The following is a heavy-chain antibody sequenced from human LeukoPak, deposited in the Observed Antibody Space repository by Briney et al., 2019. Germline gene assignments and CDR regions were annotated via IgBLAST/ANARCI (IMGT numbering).Heavy chain of an antibody. J-gene: IGHJ3*01. V-gene: IGHV6-1*01. CDR2: TYYRYKLFN. CDR1: GDTVSNNRAA. CDR3: SRSIQWLDLWVDAFDV. Sequence: SQTLSLTCAISGDTVSNNRAAWNWIRQSPSRGLEWLGRTYYRYKLFNDYAVSMKGRITINPDTSKNHFSLQLKSVTPEDAAVYFCSRSIQWLDLWVDAFDVWGRGTVVTVSS. D-gene: IGHD6-19*01.